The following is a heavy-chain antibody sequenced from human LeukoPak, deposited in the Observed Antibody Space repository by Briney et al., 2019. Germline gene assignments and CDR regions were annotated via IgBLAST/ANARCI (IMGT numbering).Heavy chain of an antibody. CDR3: AKEYGDYYGMDV. J-gene: IGHJ6*02. CDR1: GFTFDDYA. CDR2: ISWNSGTI. D-gene: IGHD4-17*01. Sequence: PGGSLRLSCAASGFTFDDYAMHWVRQAPGKGLERVSGISWNSGTIGYADSVKGRFTISRDNAKNSLYLQMNSLRAEDTALYYCAKEYGDYYGMDVWGQGTTVIVSS. V-gene: IGHV3-9*01.